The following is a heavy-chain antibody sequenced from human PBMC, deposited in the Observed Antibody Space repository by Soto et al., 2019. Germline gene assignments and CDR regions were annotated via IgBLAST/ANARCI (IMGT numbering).Heavy chain of an antibody. D-gene: IGHD3-16*01. Sequence: PGWSLRLSCASSVFTVSSNYMRWVRQTPGKGLEWVSGISGSGGRTYYADSVKGRLTISRDNSNNTLSMQMHILRVEHTAVYFCAKGGYYSLFDIWGQGTIVTVSS. V-gene: IGHV3-23*01. CDR1: VFTVSSNY. J-gene: IGHJ3*02. CDR3: AKGGYYSLFDI. CDR2: ISGSGGRT.